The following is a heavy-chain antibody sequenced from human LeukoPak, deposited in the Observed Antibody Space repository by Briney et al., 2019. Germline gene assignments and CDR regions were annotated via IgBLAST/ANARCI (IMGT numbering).Heavy chain of an antibody. CDR1: GFTFSSYS. V-gene: IGHV3-21*01. Sequence: GGSLRLSCAASGFTFSSYSMNCVRQAPGKGLEWVSSISSSSSYIYYADSVKGRFTISRDNAKNSLYLQMNSLRAEDTAVYYCARGLRTTVTTDYWGQGTLVTVSS. D-gene: IGHD4-17*01. CDR2: ISSSSSYI. J-gene: IGHJ4*02. CDR3: ARGLRTTVTTDY.